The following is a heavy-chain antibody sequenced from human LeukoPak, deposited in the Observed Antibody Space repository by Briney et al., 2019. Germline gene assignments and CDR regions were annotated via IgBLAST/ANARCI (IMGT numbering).Heavy chain of an antibody. Sequence: SETLSLTCTVSAGSISSGDYYWSWIRQPPGKGLEWIGYIYFSGSTYYNPSLKSRIAISVDTSKNQFSLKLSSVTAADTAVYYCARVYYDVLTGYYLDYWGQGTLVTVSS. CDR2: IYFSGST. CDR3: ARVYYDVLTGYYLDY. D-gene: IGHD3-9*01. J-gene: IGHJ4*02. V-gene: IGHV4-30-4*08. CDR1: AGSISSGDYY.